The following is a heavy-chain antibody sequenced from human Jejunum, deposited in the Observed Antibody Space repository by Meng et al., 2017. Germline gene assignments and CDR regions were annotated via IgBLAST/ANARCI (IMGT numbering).Heavy chain of an antibody. D-gene: IGHD5-18*01. J-gene: IGHJ5*02. V-gene: IGHV4-39*01. CDR1: GGSISSSSSY. CDR2: IYYHGST. CDR3: ARPDTSA. Sequence: QLQLQESCAGLVKPSETLSLTCTVSGGSISSSSSYWGWIRQPPGKGLEWIGTIYYHGSTYYNPSLKSRVTISVDTTKNQFSLKLSSLTAADTAVYYCARPDTSAWGQGTLVTVSS.